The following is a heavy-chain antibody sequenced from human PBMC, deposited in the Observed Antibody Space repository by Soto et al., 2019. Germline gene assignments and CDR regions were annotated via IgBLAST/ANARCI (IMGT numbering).Heavy chain of an antibody. V-gene: IGHV3-53*01. CDR1: GFTAIANN. D-gene: IGHD6-19*01. Sequence: EVQLVESGGGLIQPGGSRRPSGAASGFTAIANNLGWVGQPPGKGREYVPVVFSVGNTYYTNSVKGRFTISRDSSENMLFLQMNSLRAEDTAVYFCARAVGSSGGWAEYFQHWGQGTLVTVSS. CDR2: VFSVGNT. CDR3: ARAVGSSGGWAEYFQH. J-gene: IGHJ1*01.